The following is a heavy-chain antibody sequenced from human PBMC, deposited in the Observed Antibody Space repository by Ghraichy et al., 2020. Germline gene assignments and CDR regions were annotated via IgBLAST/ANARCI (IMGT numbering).Heavy chain of an antibody. J-gene: IGHJ4*02. Sequence: GESLNISCAASGFTFDDYGMTWVRQTPGKGLEWVSDINWNGGSTGYADSVKGRFTISRDNAKNSLYLQMNSLRAEDTALYYCARSRGTYYNPLFDYWGQGTVVTVST. V-gene: IGHV3-20*04. CDR2: INWNGGST. CDR1: GFTFDDYG. CDR3: ARSRGTYYNPLFDY. D-gene: IGHD1-26*01.